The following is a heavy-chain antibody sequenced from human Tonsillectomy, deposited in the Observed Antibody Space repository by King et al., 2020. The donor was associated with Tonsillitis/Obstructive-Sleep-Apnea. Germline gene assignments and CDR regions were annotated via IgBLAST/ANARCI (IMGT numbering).Heavy chain of an antibody. V-gene: IGHV4-34*01. CDR1: GGSFSGYY. CDR2: MEHSGST. Sequence: VQLQQWGAGLLKPSETLSLPCAVYGGSFSGYYWSWIRQSPGKGLEWIGEMEHSGSTNYNPSLKSRVNISVDTSKNQFSLKLSSVTAADTAVYYCALKPPSYVWGSYRYTSWFDPWGQGTLVTVSS. J-gene: IGHJ5*02. CDR3: ALKPPSYVWGSYRYTSWFDP. D-gene: IGHD3-16*02.